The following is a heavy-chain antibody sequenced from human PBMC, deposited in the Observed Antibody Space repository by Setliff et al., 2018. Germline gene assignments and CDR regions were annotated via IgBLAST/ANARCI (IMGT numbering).Heavy chain of an antibody. D-gene: IGHD2-2*01. CDR1: GGAFRNSG. Sequence: GASVKVSCKASGGAFRNSGVSWVRQAPGQGPEWVGRVIPMFGITNYAQKFQGRVTITADESTRTAFMELSSVRSDDTAFYYCATPTRYCTTTSCQSLDAFDFWGQGTMVTVSS. CDR3: ATPTRYCTTTSCQSLDAFDF. V-gene: IGHV1-69*13. CDR2: VIPMFGIT. J-gene: IGHJ3*01.